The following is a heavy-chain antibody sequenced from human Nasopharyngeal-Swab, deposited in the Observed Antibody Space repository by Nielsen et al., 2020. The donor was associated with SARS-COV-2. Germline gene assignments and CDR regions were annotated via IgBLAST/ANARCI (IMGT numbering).Heavy chain of an antibody. J-gene: IGHJ4*02. CDR3: ARGSSTSCYE. Sequence: GESLKISCAASGFTFSSYAMSWVRQAPGKGLEWVSAISGSGGSTYYADSVKGRFTISRDNSKNTLYLQINSLRAEDTAVYYCARGSSTSCYEWGQGTLVTVSS. D-gene: IGHD2-2*01. V-gene: IGHV3-23*01. CDR1: GFTFSSYA. CDR2: ISGSGGST.